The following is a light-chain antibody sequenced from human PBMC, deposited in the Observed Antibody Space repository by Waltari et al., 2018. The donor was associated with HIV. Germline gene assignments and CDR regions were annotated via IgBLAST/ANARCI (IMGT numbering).Light chain of an antibody. CDR2: DAS. J-gene: IGKJ4*01. V-gene: IGKV3-11*01. Sequence: ETVLTQSPATLSLSPGERATLSCRASQSIDIYLAWYQQRPGQAPRLLIYDASNRATGSPPRFSGSGSGTDFTLTISSLEPEDFAVYYCQQRKHWPPLTFGGGTKVEI. CDR3: QQRKHWPPLT. CDR1: QSIDIY.